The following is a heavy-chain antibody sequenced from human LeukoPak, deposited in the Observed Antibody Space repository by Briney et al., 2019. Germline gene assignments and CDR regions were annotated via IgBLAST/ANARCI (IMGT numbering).Heavy chain of an antibody. CDR3: ARVVRYCSGGSCRYHFDY. Sequence: SETLSLTCAVSGGSISSSNWWSWVRQPPGKGLEWIGEIYHSGSTNYIPSLKSRVTISVDKSKNQFSLKLSSVTAADTAVYYCARVVRYCSGGSCRYHFDYWGQGTLVTISS. CDR2: IYHSGST. J-gene: IGHJ4*02. CDR1: GGSISSSNW. D-gene: IGHD2-15*01. V-gene: IGHV4-4*02.